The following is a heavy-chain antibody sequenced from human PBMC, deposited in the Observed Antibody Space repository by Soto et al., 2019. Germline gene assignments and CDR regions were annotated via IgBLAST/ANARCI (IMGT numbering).Heavy chain of an antibody. V-gene: IGHV4-30-4*01. CDR2: VFYSGTT. CDR3: ARAVRGSYYDY. Sequence: QVQLQESGPGLVKPSQTLSLTCTVSGGSISSGDYYWSWIRQPPGKGLEWIGYVFYSGTTYYNPSLKSRVTISVDTSKNQFSLKLSSVTAADTAVYYCARAVRGSYYDYWGQGTLVTVSS. D-gene: IGHD1-26*01. CDR1: GGSISSGDYY. J-gene: IGHJ4*02.